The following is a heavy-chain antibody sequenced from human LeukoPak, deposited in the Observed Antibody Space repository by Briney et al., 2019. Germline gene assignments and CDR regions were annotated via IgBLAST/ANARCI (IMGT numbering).Heavy chain of an antibody. D-gene: IGHD3-3*01. Sequence: GGSLRLSCAASGFTFSSYSMNWVRQAPGKGLEWVSYISSSSSTIYYADSVKGRFTISRDNAKNSLYLQMKSLRAEDTAVYYCARDRGYDFWSGYFRFDYWGQGTLVTVSS. CDR2: ISSSSSTI. CDR3: ARDRGYDFWSGYFRFDY. J-gene: IGHJ4*02. V-gene: IGHV3-48*01. CDR1: GFTFSSYS.